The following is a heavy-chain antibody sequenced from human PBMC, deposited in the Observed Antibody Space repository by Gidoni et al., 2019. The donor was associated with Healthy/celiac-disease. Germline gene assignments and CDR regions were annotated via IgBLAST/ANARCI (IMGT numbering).Heavy chain of an antibody. CDR3: ARVRRRADYDILTGYYRNNAFDI. D-gene: IGHD3-9*01. J-gene: IGHJ3*02. CDR2: IYYSGST. CDR1: GGSVSSGSYY. Sequence: QVQLQESGPGLVKPSETLSLTCTVSGGSVSSGSYYWSWIRQPPGKGLEWIGYIYYSGSTNYNPSLKSRVTISVDTSKNQFSRKLSSVTAADTAVYYCARVRRRADYDILTGYYRNNAFDIWGQGTMVTVSS. V-gene: IGHV4-61*01.